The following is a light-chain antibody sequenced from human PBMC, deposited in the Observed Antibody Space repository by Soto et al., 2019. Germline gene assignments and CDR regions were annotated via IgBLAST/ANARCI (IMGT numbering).Light chain of an antibody. CDR3: QQYGSSPPIT. CDR1: QSVSSSY. V-gene: IGKV3-20*01. CDR2: GAS. J-gene: IGKJ5*01. Sequence: EIVLTQSPGTLSLSPGERATLSCRASQSVSSSYLAWYQQKPGQAPRLLIYGASSRATGIPDRVSGSGSGTDFTLTFSRLEPEDFSLYYCQQYGSSPPITFGQGTRLEI.